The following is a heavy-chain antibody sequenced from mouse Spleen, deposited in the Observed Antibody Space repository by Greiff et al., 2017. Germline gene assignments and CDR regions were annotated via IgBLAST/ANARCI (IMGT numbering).Heavy chain of an antibody. V-gene: IGHV1-64*01. CDR3: ARSGYGNYLRAMDF. CDR2: IHPNSGST. D-gene: IGHD2-10*02. Sequence: VQLQQPGAELVKPGASVKLSCKASGYTFTSYWMHWVKQRPGQGLEWIGMIHPNSGSTNYNEKFKSKATLTVDKSSSTAYMQLSSLTSEDSAVYYGARSGYGNYLRAMDFWGQGTSVTVSS. J-gene: IGHJ4*01. CDR1: GYTFTSYW.